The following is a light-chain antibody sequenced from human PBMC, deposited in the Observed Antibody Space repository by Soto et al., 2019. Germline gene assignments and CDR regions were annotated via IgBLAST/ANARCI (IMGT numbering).Light chain of an antibody. J-gene: IGLJ2*01. V-gene: IGLV1-36*01. Sequence: QSVLTQPPSVSEAPRQRVSISCSGNTSNVGNNAVNWYQQLPGQTPKLLIYFDDLVPSGVSDRFSGSKSGTSASLAISGLQSDDEADYYCAAWDDSLNVVLFGGGTKLTVL. CDR1: TSNVGNNA. CDR3: AAWDDSLNVVL. CDR2: FDD.